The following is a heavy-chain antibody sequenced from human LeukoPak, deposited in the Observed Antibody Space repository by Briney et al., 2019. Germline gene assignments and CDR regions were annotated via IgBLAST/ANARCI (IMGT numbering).Heavy chain of an antibody. J-gene: IGHJ3*02. D-gene: IGHD3-3*01. CDR2: ISSNGGST. Sequence: GGSLRLSCAASGFTFSNYAMHWVRQAPGKGLEYVSAISSNGGSTYYANSVKGRFTISRDNSKNTLYLQMGSLRAEDMAVYYCARGGYDFWSGSSAFDIWGQGTMVTVSS. V-gene: IGHV3-64*01. CDR1: GFTFSNYA. CDR3: ARGGYDFWSGSSAFDI.